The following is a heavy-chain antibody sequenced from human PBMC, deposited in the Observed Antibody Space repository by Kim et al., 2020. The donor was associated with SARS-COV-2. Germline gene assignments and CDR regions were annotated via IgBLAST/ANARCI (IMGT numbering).Heavy chain of an antibody. CDR2: NT. CDR3: ARADHNWFDP. J-gene: IGHJ5*02. V-gene: IGHV1-18*01. Sequence: NTTYAQKLQGRVTMTTDTPTSTAYMELRSLRSDDTAVYYCARADHNWFDPWGQGTLVTVSS.